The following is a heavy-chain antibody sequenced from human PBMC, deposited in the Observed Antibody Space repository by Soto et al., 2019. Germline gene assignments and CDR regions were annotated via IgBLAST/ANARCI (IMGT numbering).Heavy chain of an antibody. CDR2: IYYSGNT. CDR1: GGSISSSTYY. CDR3: ARQNYDYIWGSYRTGYFDY. Sequence: QLQLQESGPALVKPSETLSLTCTVSGGSISSSTYYWGWIRQPPGKGLEWIGNIYYSGNTYYNPSLKSRVTISVYTSKNQFSLKLSSVTAADTAVYYCARQNYDYIWGSYRTGYFDYWGQGTLVTVSS. J-gene: IGHJ4*02. V-gene: IGHV4-39*01. D-gene: IGHD3-16*02.